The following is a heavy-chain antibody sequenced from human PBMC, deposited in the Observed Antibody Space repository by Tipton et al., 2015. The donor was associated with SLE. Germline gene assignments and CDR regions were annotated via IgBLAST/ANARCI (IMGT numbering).Heavy chain of an antibody. CDR2: ISSSGDTT. CDR3: ARTYAFDI. Sequence: SLRLSCAASGFSFSDYSMNWVRQAPGKGLEWVSYISSSGDTTYYADSVKGRFTISRDNAKNSLYLQMNSLRAEDTAVYYCARTYAFDIWGQGTMVTVSS. J-gene: IGHJ3*02. CDR1: GFSFSDYS. V-gene: IGHV3-48*04.